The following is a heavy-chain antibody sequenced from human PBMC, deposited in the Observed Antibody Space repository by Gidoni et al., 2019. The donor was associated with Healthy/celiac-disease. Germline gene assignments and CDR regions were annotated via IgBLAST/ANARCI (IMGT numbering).Heavy chain of an antibody. CDR1: GGSFSGYY. D-gene: IGHD6-19*01. V-gene: IGHV4-34*01. Sequence: QVQLQQWGAGLWKPSETLSLTCAVYGGSFSGYYWSWIRQPPGKGLEWIGEINHSGSTNYNPSLKSRVTISVDTSKNQFSLKLSSVTAADTAVYYCARSIAVAGYLSLDYWGQGTLVTVSS. CDR3: ARSIAVAGYLSLDY. CDR2: INHSGST. J-gene: IGHJ4*02.